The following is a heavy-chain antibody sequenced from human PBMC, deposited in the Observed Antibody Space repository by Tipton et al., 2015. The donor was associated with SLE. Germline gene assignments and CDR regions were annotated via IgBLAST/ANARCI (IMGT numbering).Heavy chain of an antibody. CDR2: INHSGST. Sequence: TLSLTCTVSGGSISSSSYYWGWIRQPPGKGLEWIGEINHSGSTNYNPSLKSRVTISVDTSKNQFSLKLSSVTAADTAVYYCARSSGWRQGAFDIWGQGTMVTVSS. CDR1: GGSISSSSYY. J-gene: IGHJ3*02. CDR3: ARSSGWRQGAFDI. D-gene: IGHD6-19*01. V-gene: IGHV4-39*07.